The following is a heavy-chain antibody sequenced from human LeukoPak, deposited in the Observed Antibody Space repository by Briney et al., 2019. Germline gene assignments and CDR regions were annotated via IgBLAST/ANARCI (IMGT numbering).Heavy chain of an antibody. CDR2: IYYSGST. J-gene: IGHJ3*02. CDR1: GGSLSSYN. Sequence: SETLSLTCTVPGGSLSSYNWSGIRQPPEKELECMGSIYYSGSTYSNPSLKSRVTISLDTSKNQFSLRLTSVTAADTAVYYCARRVGHSYGVTGAGAFDIWGQGTRDIVPS. D-gene: IGHD5-18*01. CDR3: ARRVGHSYGVTGAGAFDI. V-gene: IGHV4-59*01.